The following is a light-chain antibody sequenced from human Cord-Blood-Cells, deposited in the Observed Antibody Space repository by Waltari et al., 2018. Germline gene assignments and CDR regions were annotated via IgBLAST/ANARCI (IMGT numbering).Light chain of an antibody. Sequence: QSALAQPPSASGSPGQSVTISCTGTSSDVGGYNYVPWYQQHPGQAPKPMIYEVSKRPSGVPDRFSGSKSGNTASLTVSGLQAEDEADYYCSSYAGSNNLVFGGGTKLTVL. V-gene: IGLV2-8*01. J-gene: IGLJ3*02. CDR1: SSDVGGYNY. CDR3: SSYAGSNNLV. CDR2: EVS.